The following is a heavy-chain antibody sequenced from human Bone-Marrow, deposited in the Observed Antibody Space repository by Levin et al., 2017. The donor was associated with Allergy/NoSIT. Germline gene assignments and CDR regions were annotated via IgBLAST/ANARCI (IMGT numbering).Heavy chain of an antibody. CDR2: IYSDGGT. V-gene: IGHV4-61*02. Sequence: PSQTLSLTCTVSGGSISSGSYYWTWIRQPAGRGLEWIGRIYSDGGTSYNPSLKSRVTISSDTSDNQFSLKLNSVTAADTAVYYCARLFGDYESGFLDYWGQGTLVTVSS. CDR1: GGSISSGSYY. D-gene: IGHD4-17*01. J-gene: IGHJ4*02. CDR3: ARLFGDYESGFLDY.